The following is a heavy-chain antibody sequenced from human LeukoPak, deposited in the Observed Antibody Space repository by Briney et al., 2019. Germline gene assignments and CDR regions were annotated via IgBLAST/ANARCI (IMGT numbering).Heavy chain of an antibody. V-gene: IGHV3-23*01. CDR2: VSGSAGRT. CDR3: TKNRGHCVDGVCHNYYYMDV. CDR1: GYTFSSLA. J-gene: IGHJ6*03. D-gene: IGHD2-8*02. Sequence: GGSLRLSCAASGYTFSSLAMTWVRQAPGKGLEWVSTVSGSAGRTDYADSVKGRFTISRGNLKNTLYLQMNGLRAEDTAVYYCTKNRGHCVDGVCHNYYYMDVWGRGTTVTVSS.